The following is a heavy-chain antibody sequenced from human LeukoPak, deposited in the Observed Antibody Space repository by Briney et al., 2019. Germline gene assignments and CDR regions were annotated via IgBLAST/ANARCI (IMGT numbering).Heavy chain of an antibody. CDR2: FDPEDGET. V-gene: IGHV1-24*01. J-gene: IGHJ4*02. Sequence: GASMKVSCKVSGYSLTELSMHWVRQAPGKGLEWMGGFDPEDGETIYAQKFQGRVTMTEDTSTDTAYMELSSLRSEDTAVYYCATIPPGFWSGYYNYWGQGTLVTVSS. D-gene: IGHD3-3*01. CDR3: ATIPPGFWSGYYNY. CDR1: GYSLTELS.